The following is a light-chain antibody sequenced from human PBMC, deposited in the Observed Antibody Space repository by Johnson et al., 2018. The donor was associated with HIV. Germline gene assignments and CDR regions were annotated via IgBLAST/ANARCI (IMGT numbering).Light chain of an antibody. CDR3: GIWDSSLSAYV. CDR2: DNN. J-gene: IGLJ1*01. Sequence: QSVLTQPPSVSAAPGQKVTISCSGSSSNIGNNYVSWYQQLPGTAPKLLIYDNNKRPSGIPDRFSGSKSGTSATLGITGLPTGDEADYYWGIWDSSLSAYVFGTGTKVTVL. CDR1: SSNIGNNY. V-gene: IGLV1-51*01.